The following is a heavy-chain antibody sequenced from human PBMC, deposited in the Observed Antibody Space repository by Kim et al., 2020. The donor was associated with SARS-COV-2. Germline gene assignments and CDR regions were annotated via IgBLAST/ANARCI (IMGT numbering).Heavy chain of an antibody. V-gene: IGHV3-30*01. D-gene: IGHD3-10*01. Sequence: YADSVKGRFTMSRDNSKDTLYLQMNSLRAEDTAVYYCARVPPGSLFDYWGQGTLVTVSS. CDR3: ARVPPGSLFDY. J-gene: IGHJ4*02.